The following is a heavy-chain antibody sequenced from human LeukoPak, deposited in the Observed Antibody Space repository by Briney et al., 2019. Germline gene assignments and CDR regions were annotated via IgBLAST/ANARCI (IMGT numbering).Heavy chain of an antibody. J-gene: IGHJ6*02. CDR1: GGTFSSYA. D-gene: IGHD5-12*01. CDR3: ARDSGNDLDYYYYYGMDV. CDR2: IIPILGIA. Sequence: SVKVSCKASGGTFSSYAISWVRQAPGQGLGWMGRIIPILGIANYAQKFQGRVTITADKSTSTAYMELSSLRSEDTAVYYCARDSGNDLDYYYYYGMDVWGQGTTVTVSS. V-gene: IGHV1-69*04.